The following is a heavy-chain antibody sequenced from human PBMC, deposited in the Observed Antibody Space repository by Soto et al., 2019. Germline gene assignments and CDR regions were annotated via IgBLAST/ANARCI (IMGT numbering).Heavy chain of an antibody. CDR2: IWWHGRDI. Sequence: QVQVVESGGGVVQPGRSLRLSCTASGFSFSDYVMHWVRQRPGKGLEWVAVIWWHGRDIFYEGSVKGRFTISRDNSKNTLYLQMNSLRVEDTAVYYCARDQGGQSGNFIFDNWGQGNLVNVSS. D-gene: IGHD1-26*01. V-gene: IGHV3-33*01. CDR1: GFSFSDYV. J-gene: IGHJ4*02. CDR3: ARDQGGQSGNFIFDN.